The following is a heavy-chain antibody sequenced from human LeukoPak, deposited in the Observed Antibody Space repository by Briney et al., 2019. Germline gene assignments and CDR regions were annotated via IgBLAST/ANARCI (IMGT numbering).Heavy chain of an antibody. Sequence: GGSLRLSCAASAFTFSNYGMHWVRQAPGKGLEWVAVICFDGTNKYYADSVKGRFTISSDNSKNTLYLQMNSLRAEDTAVYYCAKGAHITMFRGALENLGQGTLVTVSS. CDR1: AFTFSNYG. V-gene: IGHV3-33*06. CDR2: ICFDGTNK. J-gene: IGHJ4*02. CDR3: AKGAHITMFRGALEN. D-gene: IGHD3-10*01.